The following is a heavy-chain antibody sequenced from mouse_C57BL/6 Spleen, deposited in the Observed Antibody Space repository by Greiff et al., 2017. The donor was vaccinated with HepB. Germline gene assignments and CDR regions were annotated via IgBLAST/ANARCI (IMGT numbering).Heavy chain of an antibody. CDR2: ILPGSGST. V-gene: IGHV1-9*01. D-gene: IGHD2-4*01. Sequence: QVQLQQSGAELMKPGASVKLSCKATGYTFTGYWIEWVKQRPGHGLEWIGEILPGSGSTNYNEKFKGKATFTADTSSNTAYMQLSSLTTEDSAIYYCARARGYDYDDTRYYFDYWGQGTTLTVSS. CDR3: ARARGYDYDDTRYYFDY. CDR1: GYTFTGYW. J-gene: IGHJ2*01.